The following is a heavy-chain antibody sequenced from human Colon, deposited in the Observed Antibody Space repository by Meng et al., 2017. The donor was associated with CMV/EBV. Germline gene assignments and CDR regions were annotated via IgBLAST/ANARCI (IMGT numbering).Heavy chain of an antibody. CDR1: GFTFSSHS. CDR3: AREVGQQWLAVDY. D-gene: IGHD6-19*01. J-gene: IGHJ4*02. CDR2: ISSSRSTI. V-gene: IGHV3-48*04. Sequence: GESLKILCAASGFTFSSHSMNLVRQAPGKGLEWVPYISSSRSTIYYADPVKGRFTISRDNAKNSLYLQMNSLRAEDTAVYYCAREVGQQWLAVDYWGQGTLVTVSS.